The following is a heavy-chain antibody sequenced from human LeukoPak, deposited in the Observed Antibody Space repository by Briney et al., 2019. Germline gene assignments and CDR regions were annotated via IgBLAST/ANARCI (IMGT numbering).Heavy chain of an antibody. J-gene: IGHJ4*02. V-gene: IGHV4-34*01. CDR3: ARVQRSMISYPGYYFDY. D-gene: IGHD3-22*01. CDR2: INHSGST. Sequence: PSETLSLTCAVYGGSFSGYYWSWIRQPPGKGLEWIGEINHSGSTNYNPSLKSRVTISVDTSKNQFSLKLSSVTAADTAVYYCARVQRSMISYPGYYFDYWGQGTLVTVSS. CDR1: GGSFSGYY.